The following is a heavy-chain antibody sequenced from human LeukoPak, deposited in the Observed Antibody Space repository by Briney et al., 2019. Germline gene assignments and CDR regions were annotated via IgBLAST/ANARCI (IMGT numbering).Heavy chain of an antibody. J-gene: IGHJ5*02. CDR2: MNPNSGNT. V-gene: IGHV1-8*02. CDR1: GVTFSSYA. CDR3: ARYNWFDP. Sequence: ASVKVSCKASGVTFSSYAISWVRQATGQGLEWMGWMNPNSGNTGYAQKFQGRVTMTKNTSISTAYMELSSLRSEDTAVYYCARYNWFDPWGQGTLVTVSS.